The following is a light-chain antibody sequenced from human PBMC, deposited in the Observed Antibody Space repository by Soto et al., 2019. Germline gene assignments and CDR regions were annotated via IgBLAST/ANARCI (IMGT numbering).Light chain of an antibody. CDR1: TSNIGAGYD. Sequence: QSVLTQPPSVSGAPGQRVTISCSGTTSNIGAGYDVHWYQLLPGTAPKLLIYANTDRPSGVPDRFSGSKSGTSASLAITGLQAEDEADYYCQSYDSVLSGSIFGGGTKLTVL. V-gene: IGLV1-40*01. CDR3: QSYDSVLSGSI. CDR2: ANT. J-gene: IGLJ2*01.